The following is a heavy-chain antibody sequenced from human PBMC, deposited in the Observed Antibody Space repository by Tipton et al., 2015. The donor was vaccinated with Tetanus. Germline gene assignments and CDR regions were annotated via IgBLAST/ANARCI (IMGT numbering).Heavy chain of an antibody. D-gene: IGHD3-10*01. Sequence: QLVQSGADVKKPGESLKISCQGSGYNFSHYSIGWVRQMPGKGLEWVGIFDPRDSGARYGPSFRGQVTISVDKSISTAYLQWSSLKASDTAFYFCARLPKHYSASGSTWGQGTLVTVSS. CDR1: GYNFSHYS. CDR2: FDPRDSGA. J-gene: IGHJ5*02. CDR3: ARLPKHYSASGST. V-gene: IGHV5-51*01.